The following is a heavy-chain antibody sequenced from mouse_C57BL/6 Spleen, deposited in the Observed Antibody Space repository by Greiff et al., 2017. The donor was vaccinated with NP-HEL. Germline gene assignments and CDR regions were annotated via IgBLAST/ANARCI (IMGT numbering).Heavy chain of an antibody. J-gene: IGHJ3*01. Sequence: EVMLVESGGGLVKPGGSLKLSCAASGFTFSSYTMSWVRQTPEKRLEWVATISGGGGNTYYPDSVKGRFTISRDNAKNTLYLQMSSLRSEDTALYYCARGYSNYRFAYWGQGTLVTVSA. CDR2: ISGGGGNT. CDR3: ARGYSNYRFAY. CDR1: GFTFSSYT. D-gene: IGHD2-5*01. V-gene: IGHV5-9*01.